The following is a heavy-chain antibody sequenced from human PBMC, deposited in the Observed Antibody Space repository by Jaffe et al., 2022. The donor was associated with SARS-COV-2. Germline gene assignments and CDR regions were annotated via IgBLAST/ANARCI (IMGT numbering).Heavy chain of an antibody. CDR2: IYWDDDK. CDR3: AHSAPFLYYYGSGSYYPTAFDI. J-gene: IGHJ3*02. D-gene: IGHD3-10*01. CDR1: GFSLSTSGVG. Sequence: QITLKESGPTLVKPTQTLTLTCTFSGFSLSTSGVGVGWIRQPPGKALEWLALIYWDDDKRYSPSLKSRLTITKDTSKNQVVLTMTNMDPVDTATYYCAHSAPFLYYYGSGSYYPTAFDIWGQGTMVTVSS. V-gene: IGHV2-5*02.